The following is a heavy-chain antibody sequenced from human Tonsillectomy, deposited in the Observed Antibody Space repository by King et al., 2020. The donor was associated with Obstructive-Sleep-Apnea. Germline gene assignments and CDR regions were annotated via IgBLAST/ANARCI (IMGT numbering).Heavy chain of an antibody. CDR1: GGSISSGNYY. CDR3: GRAVKTYYYDSSGLDS. D-gene: IGHD3-22*01. Sequence: QLQESGPRLVKPSETLSLTCTVSGGSISSGNYYWSWIRQPPGKGLEWIGCIYYSGSTYYNSSLKSRVIVSVDTSKSQFSLRLNSVTAADTAVYYFGRAVKTYYYDSSGLDSWGQGTLVTVSS. V-gene: IGHV4-30-4*01. CDR2: IYYSGST. J-gene: IGHJ4*02.